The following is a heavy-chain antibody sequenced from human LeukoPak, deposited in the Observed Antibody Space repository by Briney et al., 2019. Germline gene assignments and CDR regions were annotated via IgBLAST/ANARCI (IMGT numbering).Heavy chain of an antibody. CDR2: INPNSGGT. D-gene: IGHD3-10*01. J-gene: IGHJ4*02. Sequence: ASVKVSCKASGYTFTGYYMHWVRQAPGQGLEWMGWINPNSGGTKYAQKFQGRVTMTRDTSITTVYMELSSLRSDDAAVYYCARDYYGSGSYYQLGYWGQGTLVTVSS. V-gene: IGHV1-2*02. CDR3: ARDYYGSGSYYQLGY. CDR1: GYTFTGYY.